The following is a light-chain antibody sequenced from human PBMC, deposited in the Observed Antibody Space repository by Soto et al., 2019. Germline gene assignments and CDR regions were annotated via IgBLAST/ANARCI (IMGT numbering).Light chain of an antibody. CDR2: KAS. V-gene: IGKV1-5*03. J-gene: IGKJ5*01. CDR1: QTVSSW. Sequence: DIQMTQSPSTLSGSVGDRVTITCRASQTVSSWLAWYHQKPGKAPKLLIYKASTLETGVPSRFSGSGSGTEFTLSISSLQPDDFGTYYCQEYNAYSMTFGQGTRLEI. CDR3: QEYNAYSMT.